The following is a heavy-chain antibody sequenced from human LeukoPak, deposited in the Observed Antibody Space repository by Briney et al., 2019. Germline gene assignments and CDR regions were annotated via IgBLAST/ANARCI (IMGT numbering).Heavy chain of an antibody. CDR2: INPSGGST. V-gene: IGHV1-46*01. J-gene: IGHJ4*02. CDR3: ARDPGSTPL. D-gene: IGHD1-1*01. Sequence: ASVKVSFKASVYTFTDYYMHWVRQAPGQGLEWMGIINPSGGSTSYAQKFQGRVTMTRDPSTSTVYMELSSLRSEDTAVYYCARDPGSTPLWGQGTLVTVS. CDR1: VYTFTDYY.